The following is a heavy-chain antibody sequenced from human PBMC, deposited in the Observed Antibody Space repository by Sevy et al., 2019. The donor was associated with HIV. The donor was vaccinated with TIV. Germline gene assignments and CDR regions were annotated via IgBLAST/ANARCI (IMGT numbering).Heavy chain of an antibody. CDR3: ARAYMVRGVINFFGY. CDR2: MNPNSGNT. V-gene: IGHV1-8*01. Sequence: ASVKVSCKASGYTFTSYDINWVRQATGQGLKWMGWMNPNSGNTGYAQKFQGRVTMTRNTSISTAYMELSSLRSEDTAVYYCARAYMVRGVINFFGYWGQGTLVTVSS. CDR1: GYTFTSYD. J-gene: IGHJ4*02. D-gene: IGHD3-10*01.